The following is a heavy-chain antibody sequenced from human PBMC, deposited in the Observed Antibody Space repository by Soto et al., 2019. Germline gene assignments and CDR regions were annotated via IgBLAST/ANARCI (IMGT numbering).Heavy chain of an antibody. CDR1: GGSISSSSYY. J-gene: IGHJ6*02. CDR2: IFYSGST. CDR3: ACIFSGGYSYAFYYYGMDV. V-gene: IGHV4-39*01. D-gene: IGHD5-18*01. Sequence: SETLSLTCTVSGGSISSSSYYWGWIRQPPGKGLEWIGSIFYSGSTYYNPSLKSRVTISVDTSKNQFSLKLSSVTAADTAVYYSACIFSGGYSYAFYYYGMDVWGQGTTVT.